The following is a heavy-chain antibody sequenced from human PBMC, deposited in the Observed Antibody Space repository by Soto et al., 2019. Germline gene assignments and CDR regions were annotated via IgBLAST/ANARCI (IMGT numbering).Heavy chain of an antibody. V-gene: IGHV3-23*01. CDR2: ISGGSGDST. Sequence: PGGSLRLSCAASGFTFSNYAMNWVRQAPGKGLEWVSGISGGSGDSTFYADSVKGRFTISRDNSKNTLHLQMNSLRAEDTAVYYCARGSGSLYYFDFWGRGTLVTVSS. CDR1: GFTFSNYA. CDR3: ARGSGSLYYFDF. J-gene: IGHJ4*02. D-gene: IGHD1-26*01.